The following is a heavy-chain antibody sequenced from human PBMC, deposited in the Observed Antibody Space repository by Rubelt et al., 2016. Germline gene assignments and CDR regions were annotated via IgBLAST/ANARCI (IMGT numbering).Heavy chain of an antibody. J-gene: IGHJ3*02. V-gene: IGHV1-18*01. CDR2: ISAYDGNT. CDR1: GYTFTSYG. CDR3: ARDQLALYAFDI. Sequence: QVQLVQSGAEVKKPGAPVKVSCKASGYTFTSYGISWVRQAPGQGLEWMGWISAYDGNTNYAQKLQGRATMTTDTSTSTAYMELRSLRSDDTAVYFCARDQLALYAFDIWGQGTMVTVSS. D-gene: IGHD1-1*01.